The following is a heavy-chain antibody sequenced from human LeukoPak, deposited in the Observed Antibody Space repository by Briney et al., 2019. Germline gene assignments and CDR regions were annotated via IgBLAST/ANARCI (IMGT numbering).Heavy chain of an antibody. V-gene: IGHV3-30*04. J-gene: IGHJ6*02. Sequence: PGGSLRLSCAASGFTFSYYAMHWVRQAPGKGLEWVAVISYDGKNEYCADSVKGRFTISRDDSENTLYLQMHSLTAEDTAMYDCARGRFCSSSTCSWPTYYYYCGMDVWGQGTMVTV. CDR1: GFTFSYYA. D-gene: IGHD2-2*01. CDR2: ISYDGKNE. CDR3: ARGRFCSSSTCSWPTYYYYCGMDV.